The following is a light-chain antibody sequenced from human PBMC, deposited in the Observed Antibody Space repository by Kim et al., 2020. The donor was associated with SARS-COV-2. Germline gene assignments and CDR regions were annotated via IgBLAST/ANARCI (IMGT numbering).Light chain of an antibody. CDR2: GKD. V-gene: IGLV3-19*01. CDR3: NSRDSTEFHVEV. J-gene: IGLJ3*02. CDR1: SLRSSY. Sequence: SSELTQDPAVSVALGQTVTITCQGDSLRSSYANWYQQRPGQAPLLVIYGKDSRPSGVPDRFSGSTSGTTASLTITGARAEDEADYYCNSRDSTEFHVEVFGGGTKLTVL.